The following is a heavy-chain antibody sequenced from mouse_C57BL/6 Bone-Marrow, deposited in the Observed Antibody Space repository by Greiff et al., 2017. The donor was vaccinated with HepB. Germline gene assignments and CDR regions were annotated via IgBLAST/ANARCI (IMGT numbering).Heavy chain of an antibody. CDR1: GYTFTSYW. Sequence: QVQLKQPGAELVKPGASVKLSCKASGYTFTSYWMHWVKQRPGQGLEWIGMIHPNSGSTNYNEKFKSKATLTVDKSSSTAYMQLSSLTSEDSAVYYCAREGMGGNPAWFAYWGQGTLVTVSA. CDR2: IHPNSGST. V-gene: IGHV1-64*01. CDR3: AREGMGGNPAWFAY. D-gene: IGHD1-1*02. J-gene: IGHJ3*01.